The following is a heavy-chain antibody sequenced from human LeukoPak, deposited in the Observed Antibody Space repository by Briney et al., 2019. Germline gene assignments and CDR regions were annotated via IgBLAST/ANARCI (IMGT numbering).Heavy chain of an antibody. J-gene: IGHJ4*02. CDR2: ISSSSSTI. Sequence: QPGGSLRLSCAASGFTFSSYSMNWVRQAPGKGLEWVSYISSSSSTIYYADSVKGRFTISRDNAKNSLYLQMNRLRAEDTAIYYCARAELEFTDWYYFDYWGQGTLVTVSS. CDR3: ARAELEFTDWYYFDY. V-gene: IGHV3-48*01. D-gene: IGHD1-1*01. CDR1: GFTFSSYS.